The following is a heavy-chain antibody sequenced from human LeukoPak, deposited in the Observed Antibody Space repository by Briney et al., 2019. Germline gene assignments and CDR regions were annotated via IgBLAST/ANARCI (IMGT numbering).Heavy chain of an antibody. V-gene: IGHV4-59*12. CDR2: IYHSGST. Sequence: SETLSLTCTVSGGSISRYYWSWIRQPPGKGLEWIGYIYHSGSTYYNPSLKSRVTISVDRSKNQFSLKLTSVTAADTAVYYCATSGLALLTWFDPWGQGTLVTVSS. CDR3: ATSGLALLTWFDP. CDR1: GGSISRYY. D-gene: IGHD1-7*01. J-gene: IGHJ5*02.